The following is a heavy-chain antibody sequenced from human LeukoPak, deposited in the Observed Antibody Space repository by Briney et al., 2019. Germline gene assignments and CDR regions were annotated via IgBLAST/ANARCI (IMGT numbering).Heavy chain of an antibody. D-gene: IGHD2-15*01. CDR1: GGSFSGYY. V-gene: IGHV4-34*01. Sequence: PSETLSLTCAVYGGSFSGYYWSWIRQPPGKGLEWIGEINHSGSTNYNPSLKSRVTISVDTSKNQFSLKLSSVTAADTAVYYCARHAQYCSGGSCYRHFDYWGQGTLVTVSS. J-gene: IGHJ4*02. CDR3: ARHAQYCSGGSCYRHFDY. CDR2: INHSGST.